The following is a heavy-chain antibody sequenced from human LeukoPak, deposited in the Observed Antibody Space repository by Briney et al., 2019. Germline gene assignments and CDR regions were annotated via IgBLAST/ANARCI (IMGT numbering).Heavy chain of an antibody. V-gene: IGHV3-23*01. CDR2: ISGSGGST. J-gene: IGHJ4*02. CDR3: AKDLEGSVLNFDY. CDR1: GFTFSSYT. Sequence: PGGSLRLSCAASGFTFSSYTMSWVRQAPGKGLEWVSAISGSGGSTYYADSVKGRFTISRDNSKNTLYLQMNSLRAEDTAVYYCAKDLEGSVLNFDYWGQGTLVTVSS. D-gene: IGHD2-8*01.